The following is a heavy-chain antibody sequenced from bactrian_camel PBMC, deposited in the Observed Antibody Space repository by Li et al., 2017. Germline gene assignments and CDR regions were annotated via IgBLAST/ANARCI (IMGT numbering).Heavy chain of an antibody. Sequence: EVQLVGSGGDLVQPGGSLRLSCVASGFTASLYAMSWVRQALGKGLEWVSAINNGGRGTYYSDSVKGRFTISRDNAKSTVYLQLNSLKTEDTAMYYCGSEWLLGGKWNGCDDFGTLGQGTQVTVS. J-gene: IGHJ6*01. CDR3: GSEWLLGGKWNGCDDFGT. CDR1: GFTASLYA. D-gene: IGHD2*01. V-gene: IGHV3S40*01. CDR2: INNGGRGT.